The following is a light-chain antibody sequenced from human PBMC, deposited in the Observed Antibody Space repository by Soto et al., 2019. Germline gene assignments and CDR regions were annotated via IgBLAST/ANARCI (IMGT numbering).Light chain of an antibody. CDR3: TAWDDSLRAVL. CDR1: RSNIGSNT. V-gene: IGLV1-44*01. J-gene: IGLJ2*01. CDR2: GND. Sequence: QSVLTQPPSASGTPGHRVTISCSGGRSNIGSNTVNWYQHLPGAAPKLLIYGNDQRPSGVPDRFSGSKSGTSVFLAISGLQSEDEADYYCTAWDDSLRAVLFGGGTKLTVL.